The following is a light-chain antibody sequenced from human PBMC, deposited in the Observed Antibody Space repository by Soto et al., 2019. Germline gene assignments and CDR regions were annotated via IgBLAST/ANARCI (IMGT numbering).Light chain of an antibody. CDR3: SSHTPYNTGL. V-gene: IGLV2-14*01. CDR1: RSDVGVYNF. Sequence: QSALTQPASVCGSPGQSITISCTGTRSDVGVYNFDSWYQQHPGKVPKLIIYEVSNRPSGVCNRFSGFKSGNTASLTISGLQAEDEADYYCSSHTPYNTGLFGTGTKLTVL. J-gene: IGLJ1*01. CDR2: EVS.